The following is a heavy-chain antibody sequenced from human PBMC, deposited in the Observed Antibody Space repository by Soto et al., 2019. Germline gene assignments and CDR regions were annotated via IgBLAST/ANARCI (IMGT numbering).Heavy chain of an antibody. Sequence: QVQLQESGPGLVKPSGTLSLTCAVFSGSISRSNWWSWVRQPPGKGLEWIGEIYESGMTNYNPSLESRVTRSVDRSKDQFSLNLIAMTAADTAVYYCAGGVWHGREYYMDVWGKGTTVTVSS. V-gene: IGHV4-4*02. D-gene: IGHD6-6*01. CDR1: SGSISRSNW. CDR2: IYESGMT. J-gene: IGHJ6*03. CDR3: AGGVWHGREYYMDV.